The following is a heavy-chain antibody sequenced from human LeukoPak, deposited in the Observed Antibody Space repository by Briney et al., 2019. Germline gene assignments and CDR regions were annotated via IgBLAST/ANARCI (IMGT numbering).Heavy chain of an antibody. CDR2: ISSGGTTI. CDR3: AREDYDISTGYYTYYFDY. D-gene: IGHD3-9*01. Sequence: GGSLRFSGAASGFPFIGYERNWVGQAQGKGLEGVSYISSGGTTIYYADSVKGRFTISRDNAKNSLYLQMNSLRAEDTAIYYCAREDYDISTGYYTYYFDYWGQGTLVTVSS. CDR1: GFPFIGYE. J-gene: IGHJ4*02. V-gene: IGHV3-48*03.